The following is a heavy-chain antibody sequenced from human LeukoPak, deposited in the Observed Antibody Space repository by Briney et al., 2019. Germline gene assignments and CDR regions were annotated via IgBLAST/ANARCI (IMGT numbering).Heavy chain of an antibody. V-gene: IGHV3-30*02. D-gene: IGHD6-13*01. CDR2: IRYDGSNK. J-gene: IGHJ4*02. CDR3: AKDSEDIAQDSSRTDY. CDR1: GFTFSSYG. Sequence: GGSLRLSCAASGFTFSSYGMHWVRQAPGKGLEWVAFIRYDGSNKYYADSVKGRFTISRDNSKNTLYLQMNSLRAEDTAVYYCAKDSEDIAQDSSRTDYWGQGTLVTVSS.